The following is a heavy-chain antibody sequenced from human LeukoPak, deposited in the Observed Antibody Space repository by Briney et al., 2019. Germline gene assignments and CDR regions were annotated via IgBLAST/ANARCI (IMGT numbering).Heavy chain of an antibody. CDR1: GFSVSSSY. V-gene: IGHV3-53*01. J-gene: IGHJ4*02. CDR3: MRDSGDGDYEPLDS. CDR2: IYRDGKT. Sequence: GGSLRLSCAAAGFSVSSSYMNWVRRPPGKGLDGASIIYRDGKTFYADYVKGRFTISRDSSKNTLYLQMNSLRAEDTAVYYCMRDSGDGDYEPLDSWGQGTLVTVSS. D-gene: IGHD4-17*01.